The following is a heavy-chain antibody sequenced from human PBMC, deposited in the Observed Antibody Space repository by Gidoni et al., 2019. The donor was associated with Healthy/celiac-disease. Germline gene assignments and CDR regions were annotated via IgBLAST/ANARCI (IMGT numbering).Heavy chain of an antibody. CDR1: GGPFSSYA. CDR2: SIPIFGTA. D-gene: IGHD5-12*01. Sequence: QVQLVQSGAAVKNPGSSVTVSCKASGGPFSSYAISWVRQDPGQGLEWMGGSIPIFGTANYAQKFQGRVTITADESTSTAYMELSSLRSEDTAGYYCARDGYNDGMYFDYWGQGTLVTVSS. CDR3: ARDGYNDGMYFDY. V-gene: IGHV1-69*01. J-gene: IGHJ4*02.